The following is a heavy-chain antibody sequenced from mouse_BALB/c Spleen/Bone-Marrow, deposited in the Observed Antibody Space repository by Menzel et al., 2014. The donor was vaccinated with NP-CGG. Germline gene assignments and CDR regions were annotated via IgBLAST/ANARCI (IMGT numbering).Heavy chain of an antibody. J-gene: IGHJ2*01. V-gene: IGHV2-9*02. CDR3: ARDNYGSRVFDY. CDR1: GFSLTSYG. CDR2: IWAGGST. Sequence: VKLVESGPGLVAPSQSLSITCTVSGFSLTSYGVHWVRQPPGKGLEWLGVIWAGGSTNYNSALMSRLSISKDNSKSXVFLKMNSLQTDDTAMYYCARDNYGSRVFDYWGQGTTLTVSS. D-gene: IGHD1-1*01.